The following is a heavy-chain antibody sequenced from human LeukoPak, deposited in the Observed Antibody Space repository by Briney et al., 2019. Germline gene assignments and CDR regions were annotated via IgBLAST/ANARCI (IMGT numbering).Heavy chain of an antibody. CDR2: ISSKGGNT. Sequence: PGGSLRLSCSPSGFTFIYYAMHWVRQAPGKGLEYVSGISSKGGNTYYADSVKGRFTMSRANTNNTLYLQMSRLRAEDTALYYCVKDRGQSIETPGHFGYWGQGTLVTVSS. J-gene: IGHJ4*02. CDR1: GFTFIYYA. CDR3: VKDRGQSIETPGHFGY. D-gene: IGHD5-24*01. V-gene: IGHV3-64D*06.